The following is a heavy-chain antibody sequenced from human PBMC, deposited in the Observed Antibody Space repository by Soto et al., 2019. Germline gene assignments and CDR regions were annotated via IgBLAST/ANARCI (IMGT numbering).Heavy chain of an antibody. CDR1: GASISIGTDY. CDR3: ARGPPIMYYGTGGYYYFDY. J-gene: IGHJ4*02. V-gene: IGHV4-39*01. D-gene: IGHD2-8*02. Sequence: SETLSLTCSVSGASISIGTDYWGWIRQPPGKGLEWIGNIHYSGSTYYNPSLKSRVNISVDTSKNQFSLKLSSVTAADTAMYYCARGPPIMYYGTGGYYYFDYWGQGTLVTVSS. CDR2: IHYSGST.